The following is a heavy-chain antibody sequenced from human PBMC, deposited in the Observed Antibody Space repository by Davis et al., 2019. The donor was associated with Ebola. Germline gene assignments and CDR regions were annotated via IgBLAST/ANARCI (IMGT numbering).Heavy chain of an antibody. J-gene: IGHJ4*02. D-gene: IGHD2-2*01. CDR2: IYYSGST. V-gene: IGHV4-59*08. CDR3: ARGRAVVVPAAKVFDY. Sequence: PSETLSLTCTVSGGSISSHYWSWIRQPPGKGLEWIGYIYYSGSTNYNPSLKSRVTISVDTSKNQFSLKLSSVTAADTAVYYCARGRAVVVPAAKVFDYWGQGTLVTVSS. CDR1: GGSISSHY.